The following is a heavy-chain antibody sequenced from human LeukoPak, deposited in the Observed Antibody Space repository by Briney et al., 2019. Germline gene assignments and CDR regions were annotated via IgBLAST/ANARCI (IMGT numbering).Heavy chain of an antibody. J-gene: IGHJ4*02. Sequence: GGSLRLSCAASGYTFSDFSVNWVRQAPGKGLEWVSSISVRSNYRYYADSVRGRFTISRDDARDSLFLQMNSLRAEDTAVYFCVRLRRNNDRSGYYYYYDYWGQGTLITVSS. CDR3: VRLRRNNDRSGYYYYYDY. D-gene: IGHD3-22*01. V-gene: IGHV3-21*01. CDR2: ISVRSNYR. CDR1: GYTFSDFS.